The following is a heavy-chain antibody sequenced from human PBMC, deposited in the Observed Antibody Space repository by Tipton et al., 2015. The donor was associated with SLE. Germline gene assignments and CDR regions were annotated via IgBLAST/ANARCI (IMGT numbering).Heavy chain of an antibody. CDR3: ARVSSSVTS. Sequence: GSLRLSCAASGFTFSSYWMHWVRQAPGKGLEWVSYISSSGSTIYYADSVKGRFTISRDNAKNSLYLQMNSLRAEDTAVYYCARVSSSVTSWGQGTLVTVSS. CDR1: GFTFSSYW. CDR2: ISSSGSTI. D-gene: IGHD6-13*01. J-gene: IGHJ4*02. V-gene: IGHV3-48*04.